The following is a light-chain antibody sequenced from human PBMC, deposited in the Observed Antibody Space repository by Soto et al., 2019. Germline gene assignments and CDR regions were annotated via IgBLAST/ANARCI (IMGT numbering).Light chain of an antibody. CDR1: QSILSW. Sequence: DIQMTQSPSTLSASVGDRVPITCRASQSILSWLAWYQHKTGKAPKLLIYDASSLESGVPSRFSGSRSGTEFTLTISSLQPDDTATYYCTQDDTYWTFGQGTKVEI. CDR2: DAS. CDR3: TQDDTYWT. J-gene: IGKJ1*01. V-gene: IGKV1-5*01.